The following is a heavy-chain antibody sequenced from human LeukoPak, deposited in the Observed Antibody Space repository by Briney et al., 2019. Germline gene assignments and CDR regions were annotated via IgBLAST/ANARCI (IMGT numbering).Heavy chain of an antibody. CDR2: ISGSGGST. CDR3: AKDFWSGYYSDY. D-gene: IGHD3-3*01. Sequence: KPGGSLRLSCAASGFTFSSYAMSWVRQAPGRGLEWVLAISGSGGSTYYADSVKGRFTISRDNSKNTLYLQMNSLRAEDTAVYYCAKDFWSGYYSDYWGQGTLVTVSS. CDR1: GFTFSSYA. V-gene: IGHV3-23*01. J-gene: IGHJ4*02.